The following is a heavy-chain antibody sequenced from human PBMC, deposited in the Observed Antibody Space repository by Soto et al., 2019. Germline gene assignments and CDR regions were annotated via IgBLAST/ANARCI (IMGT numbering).Heavy chain of an antibody. CDR1: GGSFSTSS. J-gene: IGHJ6*02. V-gene: IGHV1-69*06. CDR2: ILPIFGTA. Sequence: SVKVSCKASGGSFSTSSINWVRQAPGQRPEWMANILPIFGTADYAQKFQGRVTITADTSTDTAYMELRSLLSEDTAVYYCARGNYYYGMDVWGQGTTVTVSS. CDR3: ARGNYYYGMDV.